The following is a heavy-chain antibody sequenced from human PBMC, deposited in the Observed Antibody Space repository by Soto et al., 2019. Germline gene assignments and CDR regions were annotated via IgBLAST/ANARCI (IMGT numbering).Heavy chain of an antibody. CDR3: ASFDGTLVLGARSSPYEMDV. CDR2: IIPTFGTG. J-gene: IGHJ6*02. V-gene: IGHV1-69*01. Sequence: QVLLVQSGPEVKKPGSSVKVSCKASGGTFNNYAINWVRQAPGKGLEWMGGIIPTFGTGNHAQKFQGRVTITADEATTTAYMELNSLRSEDTAIYYCASFDGTLVLGARSSPYEMDVWGQGTTVIVSS. D-gene: IGHD3-10*01. CDR1: GGTFNNYA.